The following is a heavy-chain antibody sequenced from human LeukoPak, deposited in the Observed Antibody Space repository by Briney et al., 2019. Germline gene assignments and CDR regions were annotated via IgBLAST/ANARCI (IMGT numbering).Heavy chain of an antibody. CDR2: INPNSGGT. J-gene: IGHJ1*01. CDR3: ARRRGSGSYSPSVQH. D-gene: IGHD1-26*01. Sequence: ASVKVSCKASGYTFTGYYIHWVRQAPGQGLEWMGWINPNSGGTNYAQKFQGRVTMTRDTSISTVYMEVSRLRSDDTAVYYCARRRGSGSYSPSVQHWGQGTLVTVSS. V-gene: IGHV1-2*02. CDR1: GYTFTGYY.